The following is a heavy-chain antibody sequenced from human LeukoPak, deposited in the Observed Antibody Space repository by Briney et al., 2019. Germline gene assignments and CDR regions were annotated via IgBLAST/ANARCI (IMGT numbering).Heavy chain of an antibody. CDR2: ISSSSSYI. V-gene: IGHV3-21*01. D-gene: IGHD3-10*01. CDR3: ARDLYYYGSGSYYNRPYYYGMDV. CDR1: GFTFSSYS. Sequence: PGGSLRLSCAASGFTFSSYSMNWVRQAPGGGLEWVSSISSSSSYINYAASVKGRFTIARDNAKNSLYLQMNSLRADDTAVYYCARDLYYYGSGSYYNRPYYYGMDVWGKGTTVTVSS. J-gene: IGHJ6*04.